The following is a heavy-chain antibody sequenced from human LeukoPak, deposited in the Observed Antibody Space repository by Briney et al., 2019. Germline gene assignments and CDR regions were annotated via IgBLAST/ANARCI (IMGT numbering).Heavy chain of an antibody. J-gene: IGHJ4*02. CDR2: ISGSGGST. V-gene: IGHV3-23*01. D-gene: IGHD3-22*01. CDR3: AKYYYDSSLYYFDY. CDR1: GFTFSTYA. Sequence: GGSLRLSCAASGFTFSTYAIGCVRPPDRGGMGWDSAISGSGGSTYYADSVKGRFTISRDNSKNTLYLQMNSLRAEDTAVYYCAKYYYDSSLYYFDYWGQGTLVTVSS.